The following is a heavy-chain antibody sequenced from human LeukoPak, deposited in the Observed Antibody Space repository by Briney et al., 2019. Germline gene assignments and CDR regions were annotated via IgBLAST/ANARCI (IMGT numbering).Heavy chain of an antibody. CDR1: GYTFTGYY. CDR3: ARSFGCSSTSCYDGPDV. V-gene: IGHV1-2*02. CDR2: INPKSGGT. D-gene: IGHD2-2*01. Sequence: AASVKVSCKSSGYTFTGYYMHWVRQAPGQGLEWMGWINPKSGGTNYAQKFQGRVTMTRDTSISTAYMELSRLRSDDTAVYYCARSFGCSSTSCYDGPDVWGQGTTVTVSS. J-gene: IGHJ6*02.